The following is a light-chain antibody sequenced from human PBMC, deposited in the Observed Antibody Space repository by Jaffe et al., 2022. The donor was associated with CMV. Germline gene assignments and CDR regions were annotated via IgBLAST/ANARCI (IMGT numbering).Light chain of an antibody. CDR1: SSDLGAYNY. Sequence: QSALTQPASVSGSPGQSITISCTGTSSDLGAYNYVSWYQQYPGKAPKLIIYDVSNRPSGVSNRFSGSKSGNTASLTFSGLQAEDEADYYCSSYTTSDTWVFGGGTKLTVL. V-gene: IGLV2-14*03. J-gene: IGLJ3*02. CDR3: SSYTTSDTWV. CDR2: DVS.